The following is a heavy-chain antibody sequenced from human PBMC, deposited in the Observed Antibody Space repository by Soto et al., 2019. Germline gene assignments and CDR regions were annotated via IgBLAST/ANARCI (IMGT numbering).Heavy chain of an antibody. CDR2: IIPIFGTA. CDR1: GGTLSSYA. D-gene: IGHD3-22*01. V-gene: IGHV1-69*13. Sequence: SVKVSCKASGGTLSSYAISWVRQAPGQGLEWMGGIIPIFGTANYAQKFQGRVTITADESISTAHLQWYDLKASDSAMYYCARHIGAYYDNNGYPYFDYWGQGTRVTVSS. CDR3: ARHIGAYYDNNGYPYFDY. J-gene: IGHJ4*02.